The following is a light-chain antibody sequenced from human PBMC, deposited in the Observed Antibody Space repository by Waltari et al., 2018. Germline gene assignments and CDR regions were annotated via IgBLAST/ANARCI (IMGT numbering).Light chain of an antibody. CDR1: SNDVGNYNY. Sequence: QSALTQPRSVSGSPGQSVTISCAGTSNDVGNYNYVSWYQQHPGKAPKLMINDVNKRPSGVPDRFSGSKSGNTASLTISGLQTEDKADYYCCSYAGSYTWVFGGGTKLTVL. V-gene: IGLV2-11*01. CDR3: CSYAGSYTWV. J-gene: IGLJ3*02. CDR2: DVN.